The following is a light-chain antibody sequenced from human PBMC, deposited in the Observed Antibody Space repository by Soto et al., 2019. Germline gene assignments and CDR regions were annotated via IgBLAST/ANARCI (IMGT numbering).Light chain of an antibody. CDR3: KSYAGRNTYV. V-gene: IGLV2-8*01. CDR1: KNDIGVYDF. CDR2: EVV. J-gene: IGLJ1*01. Sequence: QAVVTQPPSASGSPGQSVTISCTGTKNDIGVYDFVSWYQHHPGKAPRLIIYEVVQRPSGVPDRFSGSKSGNTASLTVSGLQAADEGDYFCKSYAGRNTYVFGSGTKVTVL.